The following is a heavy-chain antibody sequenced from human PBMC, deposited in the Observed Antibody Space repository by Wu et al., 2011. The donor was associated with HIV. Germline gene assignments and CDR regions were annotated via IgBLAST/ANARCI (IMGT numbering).Heavy chain of an antibody. J-gene: IGHJ5*02. V-gene: IGHV1-69*14. Sequence: QVQPVQSGAEVKKPGSSVKVSCKASGGTFSSHGISWVRQAPGQGLEWMGGIIGIFGKANYAQKFQGRVTITADKSTSTAYMELSSLRSEDTAVYYCAKDRGRALQGWFDPWGQGTLVTVSS. CDR2: IIGIFGKA. CDR1: GGTFSSHG. D-gene: IGHD5-24*01. CDR3: AKDRGRALQGWFDP.